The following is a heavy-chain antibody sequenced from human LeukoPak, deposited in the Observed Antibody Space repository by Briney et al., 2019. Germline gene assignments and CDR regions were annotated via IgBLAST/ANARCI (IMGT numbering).Heavy chain of an antibody. V-gene: IGHV3-9*03. Sequence: PGRSLRLSCAASGFTFDDYAMHWVRQAPGKGLEWVSGISWNSGSIGYADSVKGRFTISRDNAKNSLYLQMNSLRGEDMALYYCAKDMSVGAASGMVVWGKGTMVTVSS. D-gene: IGHD6-13*01. CDR3: AKDMSVGAASGMVV. J-gene: IGHJ6*03. CDR1: GFTFDDYA. CDR2: ISWNSGSI.